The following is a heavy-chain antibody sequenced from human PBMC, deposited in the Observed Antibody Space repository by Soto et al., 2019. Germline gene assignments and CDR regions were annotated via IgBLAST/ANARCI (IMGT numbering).Heavy chain of an antibody. D-gene: IGHD2-21*02. J-gene: IGHJ4*02. CDR2: VNPSGGHT. Sequence: QVQLMQSGAEVKKPGASVKVSCKASGDTFTDYYIHWVRQAPGQGLEWMGTVNPSGGHTTYAQHFLGRVTMTRDTSASTLYMELTSLTSDDTAIYYCVRGGHVVVVTAALDYWGPGTLVTVS. CDR3: VRGGHVVVVTAALDY. CDR1: GDTFTDYY. V-gene: IGHV1-46*01.